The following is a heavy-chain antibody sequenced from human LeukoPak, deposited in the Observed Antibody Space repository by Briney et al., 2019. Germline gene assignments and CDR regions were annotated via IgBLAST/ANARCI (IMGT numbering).Heavy chain of an antibody. V-gene: IGHV4-30-2*01. J-gene: IGHJ4*02. Sequence: SQTLSLTCAVSGGSISSGGYSWSWIRQPPGKGLEWIGYIYHSGSTNYNPSLKSRVTISVDTSKNQFSLKLSSVTAADTAVYYCAREFTGYDFWSGYYWIFDYWGQGTLVTVSS. CDR1: GGSISSGGYS. CDR3: AREFTGYDFWSGYYWIFDY. CDR2: IYHSGST. D-gene: IGHD3-3*01.